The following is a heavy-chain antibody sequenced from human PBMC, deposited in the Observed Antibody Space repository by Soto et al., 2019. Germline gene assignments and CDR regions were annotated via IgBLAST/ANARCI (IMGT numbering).Heavy chain of an antibody. CDR1: GGSFSGYY. D-gene: IGHD2-2*01. J-gene: IGHJ3*02. CDR3: ARPRTIRSPSTNIVVVPAASNDAFDI. V-gene: IGHV4-34*01. Sequence: SETLSLTCAVYGGSFSGYYWSWIRQPPGKGLEWIGEINHSGSTNYNPSLKSRVTISVDTSKNQFSLKLSSVTAADTAVYYCARPRTIRSPSTNIVVVPAASNDAFDIWGQGTMVTVSS. CDR2: INHSGST.